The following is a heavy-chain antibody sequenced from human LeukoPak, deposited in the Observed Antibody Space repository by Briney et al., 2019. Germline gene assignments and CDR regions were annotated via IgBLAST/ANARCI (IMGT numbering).Heavy chain of an antibody. J-gene: IGHJ5*02. CDR1: GYSFTSYW. D-gene: IGHD1-1*01. V-gene: IGHV5-10-1*01. Sequence: GESLKISCKGSGYSFTSYWISWVRQMPGKGLEWMGRIDPSDSYTNYSPSSQGHVTISADKSISTAYLQWSSLKALDTAMYYCARRMEDWFDPWGQGTLVTVSS. CDR3: ARRMEDWFDP. CDR2: IDPSDSYT.